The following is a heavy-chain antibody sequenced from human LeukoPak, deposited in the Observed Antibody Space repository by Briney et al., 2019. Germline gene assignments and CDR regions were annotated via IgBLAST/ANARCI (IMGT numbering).Heavy chain of an antibody. Sequence: ASVKVSCKASGGTFSSYAISWVRQAPGQGLEWMGGIIPIFGTANYAQKFQGRVTITADESTSTAYMELSSLRSEDTAVYYCASRGDTAVYLGRHWGQGTLVTVSS. CDR2: IIPIFGTA. CDR3: ASRGDTAVYLGRH. CDR1: GGTFSSYA. D-gene: IGHD5-18*01. V-gene: IGHV1-69*13. J-gene: IGHJ4*02.